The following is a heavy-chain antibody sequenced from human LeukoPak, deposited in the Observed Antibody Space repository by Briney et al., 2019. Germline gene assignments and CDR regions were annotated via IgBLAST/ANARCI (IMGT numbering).Heavy chain of an antibody. D-gene: IGHD3-22*01. CDR2: ISYDGSNK. J-gene: IGHJ4*02. CDR1: GFTFSSYA. CDR3: ARDPTRHYYDSSGHFDY. Sequence: PGRSLRLSCAASGFTFSSYAMHWVRQAPGKGPEWVAVISYDGSNKYYADSVKGRFTISRDNSKNTLYLQMNSLRAEDTAVYYCARDPTRHYYDSSGHFDYWGQGTLVTVSS. V-gene: IGHV3-30-3*01.